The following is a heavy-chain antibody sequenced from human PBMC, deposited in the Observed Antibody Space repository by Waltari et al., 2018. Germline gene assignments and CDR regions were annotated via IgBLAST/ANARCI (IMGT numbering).Heavy chain of an antibody. D-gene: IGHD6-6*01. CDR2: TIPIFGTG. V-gene: IGHV1-69*01. CDR1: GGTFSSYA. J-gene: IGHJ6*02. Sequence: QVQLVQSGAEVKKPGSSVKVSCKASGGTFSSYAISWVRQAPGQGLEWMGGTIPIFGTGNYAQKFQGRVTITADESTSTAYMELSSLRSEDTAVYYCARESIAANSDYYYGMDVWGQGTTVTVSS. CDR3: ARESIAANSDYYYGMDV.